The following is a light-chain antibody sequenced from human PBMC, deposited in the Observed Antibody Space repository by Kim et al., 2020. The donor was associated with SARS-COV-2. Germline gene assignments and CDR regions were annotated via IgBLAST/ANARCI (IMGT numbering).Light chain of an antibody. J-gene: IGKJ2*02. CDR2: GAS. CDR3: QQCDIFPWT. CDR1: QSVSSN. Sequence: EIVMTQSPATLSVSPGERATLSCRASQSVSSNLAWYQQKPGQAPRLLIYGASTRATGIPARFSGSGSGTEFTLTISSLQSEDFAVYYCQQCDIFPWTFGPGTKVDIK. V-gene: IGKV3D-15*01.